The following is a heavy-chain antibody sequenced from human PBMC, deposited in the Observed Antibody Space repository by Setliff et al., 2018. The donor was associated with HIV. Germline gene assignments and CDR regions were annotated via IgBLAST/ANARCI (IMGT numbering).Heavy chain of an antibody. CDR1: GFTFNHYA. V-gene: IGHV1-69*10. CDR3: VRVGPWYYARSGYLASWDY. J-gene: IGHJ4*02. Sequence: ASVKVSCKASGFTFNHYALSWVRQAPGQRPEWMGGTNPQSDIANYAQRLQGRVTITADHSTTTTYMELTSLRADDTAVYYCVRVGPWYYARSGYLASWDYWGQGTLVTVS. CDR2: TNPQSDIA. D-gene: IGHD3-22*01.